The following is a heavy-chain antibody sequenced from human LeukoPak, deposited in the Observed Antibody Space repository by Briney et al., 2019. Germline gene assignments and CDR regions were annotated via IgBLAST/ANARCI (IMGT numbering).Heavy chain of an antibody. J-gene: IGHJ4*02. D-gene: IGHD3-10*01. CDR1: GGSVSSGSYY. Sequence: PSETLSLTCTVSGGSVSSGSYYWSWIRQPPGKGLEWIGYIYYSGSTNYNPSLKSRVTISVDTSKNQFSLKLSSETAADTAVYYCARDYYGSGSYVDYWGQGTLVTVSS. V-gene: IGHV4-61*01. CDR2: IYYSGST. CDR3: ARDYYGSGSYVDY.